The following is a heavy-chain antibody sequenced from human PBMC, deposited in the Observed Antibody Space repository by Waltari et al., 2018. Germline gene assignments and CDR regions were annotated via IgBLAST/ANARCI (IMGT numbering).Heavy chain of an antibody. CDR3: ARGSYGDYVGY. D-gene: IGHD4-17*01. CDR1: GYSISSGYY. CDR2: IYHSGSN. V-gene: IGHV4-38-2*01. Sequence: QVQLHESGPGLVKPSETLSLTCAVSGYSISSGYYWVWIRQPPGKGLEWIGRIYHSGSNYYNPSLKSRVTISVDTSKNQFSLKLSSVTAEDTAVYYCARGSYGDYVGYWGQGTLVTVSS. J-gene: IGHJ4*02.